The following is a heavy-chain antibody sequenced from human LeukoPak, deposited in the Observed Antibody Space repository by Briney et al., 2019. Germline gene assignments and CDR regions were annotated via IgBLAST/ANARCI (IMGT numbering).Heavy chain of an antibody. CDR2: MNPNSGNT. Sequence: ASVKVSCKASGYTFTSYDINWVRQATGQGLEWMGWMNPNSGNTGYAQKFQGRVTITRNTSISTAYMGLSSLRSEGTAVYYCARGQIAAAGFAYWGQGTLVTVSS. J-gene: IGHJ4*02. CDR1: GYTFTSYD. V-gene: IGHV1-8*03. CDR3: ARGQIAAAGFAY. D-gene: IGHD6-13*01.